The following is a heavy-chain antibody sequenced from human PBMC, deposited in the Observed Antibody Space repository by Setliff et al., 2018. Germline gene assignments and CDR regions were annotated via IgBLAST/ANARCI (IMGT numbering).Heavy chain of an antibody. CDR3: ARINFYVSSGYYYAPDY. Sequence: GASVKVSCKTPGYTFTNYGITWVRQAPGQGLEWMGWINNYSFKTNYPQKFLGRVTVTTDTSTGTAYMELGSLTSDDTAIYYCARINFYVSSGYYYAPDYWGPGTLVTSPQ. J-gene: IGHJ4*02. V-gene: IGHV1-18*01. CDR1: GYTFTNYG. D-gene: IGHD3-22*01. CDR2: INNYSFKT.